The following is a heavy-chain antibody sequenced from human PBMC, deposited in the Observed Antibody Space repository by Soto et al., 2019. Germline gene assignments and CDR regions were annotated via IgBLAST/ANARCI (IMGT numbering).Heavy chain of an antibody. CDR2: IYPGDSDT. CDR1: GYSFTSYW. J-gene: IGHJ6*02. D-gene: IGHD3-9*01. V-gene: IGHV5-51*01. CDR3: ASQGGTGYYHYYYYGMDV. Sequence: PGESLKISCKGSGYSFTSYWIGWVRQMPGKGLEWMGIIYPGDSDTRYSPSFQGQVTISADKSISTAYLQWSSLKASDTAMYYCASQGGTGYYHYYYYGMDVWGQGTTVTVSS.